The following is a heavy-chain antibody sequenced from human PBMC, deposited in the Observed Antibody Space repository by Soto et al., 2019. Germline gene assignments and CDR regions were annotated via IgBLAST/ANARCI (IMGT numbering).Heavy chain of an antibody. V-gene: IGHV4-59*01. CDR1: GGSISSYY. CDR2: IYYSGST. D-gene: IGHD2-2*02. Sequence: PSETLSVTCTVSGGSISSYYWSWIRQRPGKGLEWIGYIYYSGSTNYNPSLKSRVTISVDTSKNQFSLKLSSVTAADTAVYYCARALGYQLLYPLYYYGMDVWGQGTTVTVSS. J-gene: IGHJ6*02. CDR3: ARALGYQLLYPLYYYGMDV.